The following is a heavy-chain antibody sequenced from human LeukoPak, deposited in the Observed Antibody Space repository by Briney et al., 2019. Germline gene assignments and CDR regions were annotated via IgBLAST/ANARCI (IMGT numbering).Heavy chain of an antibody. Sequence: ASVKVSCKASGGTFSSDVICWVRQAPGQGLEWMGGIIPIFGTANYAQKFQGRVTITTDESTSTAYMELSSLRSEDTAVYYCARGPLLEWLRGYYYYMDVWGKGTTVTVSS. CDR2: IIPIFGTA. CDR3: ARGPLLEWLRGYYYYMDV. D-gene: IGHD3-3*01. V-gene: IGHV1-69*05. CDR1: GGTFSSDV. J-gene: IGHJ6*03.